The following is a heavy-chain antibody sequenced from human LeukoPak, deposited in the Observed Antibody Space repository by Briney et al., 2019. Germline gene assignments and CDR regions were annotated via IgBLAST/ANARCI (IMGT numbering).Heavy chain of an antibody. D-gene: IGHD3-22*01. J-gene: IGHJ4*02. Sequence: SETLSLTCTVSGGSISNYYWSWIRQPAGKGLDRIGRVFASGSPHYNPSLESRVTMSLDASKNQFSLKVNSVTAADTAVYYCARSRDPDSSGLFDYWGQGTLVTVSS. CDR3: ARSRDPDSSGLFDY. CDR1: GGSISNYY. CDR2: VFASGSP. V-gene: IGHV4-4*07.